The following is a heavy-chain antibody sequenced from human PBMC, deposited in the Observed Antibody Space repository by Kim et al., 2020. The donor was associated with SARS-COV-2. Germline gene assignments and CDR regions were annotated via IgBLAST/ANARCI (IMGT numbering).Heavy chain of an antibody. CDR2: ITGSGDKT. CDR1: GFTFKTYA. J-gene: IGHJ5*02. CDR3: AKKSPQNDYDLVS. Sequence: GGSLRLSCGASGFTFKTYAMNWVRQAPGKGLEWVSAITGSGDKTYYADSVKGRFTISRDNSKNTLYLQMNSLRADDTAIYFCAKKSPQNDYDLVSWGQGSLVTVSS. D-gene: IGHD3-3*01. V-gene: IGHV3-23*01.